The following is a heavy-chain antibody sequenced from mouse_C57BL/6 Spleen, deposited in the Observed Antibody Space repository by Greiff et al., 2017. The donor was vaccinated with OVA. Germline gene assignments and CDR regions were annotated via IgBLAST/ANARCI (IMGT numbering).Heavy chain of an antibody. Sequence: VPLPQSGAELARPGASVKLSCKASGYTFTSYGISWVKQRTGQGLEWIGEIYPRSGNTYYNEKFKGKATLTADKSSSTAYMELRSLTSEDSAVYFCARGDSSGYGAMDYWGQGTSVTVSS. J-gene: IGHJ4*01. V-gene: IGHV1-81*01. D-gene: IGHD3-2*02. CDR2: IYPRSGNT. CDR3: ARGDSSGYGAMDY. CDR1: GYTFTSYG.